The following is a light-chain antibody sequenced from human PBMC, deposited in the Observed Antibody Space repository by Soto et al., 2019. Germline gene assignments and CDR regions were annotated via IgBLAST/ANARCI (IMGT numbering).Light chain of an antibody. J-gene: IGKJ4*01. CDR2: AAS. CDR1: QSVFYSPNNKNY. V-gene: IGKV4-1*01. Sequence: DNVMTQSPDSLAVSLGERATINCKSSQSVFYSPNNKNYLSWYQQKPGKAPKLLIYAASSLQSGVPSRFSGSGSGTDFTLTISSLQPEDFATYYCQQANSFPLTFGGGTKVDNK. CDR3: QQANSFPLT.